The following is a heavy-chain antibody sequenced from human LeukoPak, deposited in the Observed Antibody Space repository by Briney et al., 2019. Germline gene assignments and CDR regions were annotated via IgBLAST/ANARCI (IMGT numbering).Heavy chain of an antibody. CDR2: MNPNSGNT. V-gene: IGHV1-8*01. D-gene: IGHD3-22*01. CDR3: GRGLTYYYDSSGYSGYYYYYGMDV. Sequence: SVNVSFKASGYTFTSYYINWLRQATAPGLEWMGWMNPNSGNTGYSQKFQGRVTMTRNTSINTAYMELSSLRSEDTAVYYCGRGLTYYYDSSGYSGYYYYYGMDVWGQGTTVTVSS. CDR1: GYTFTSYY. J-gene: IGHJ6*02.